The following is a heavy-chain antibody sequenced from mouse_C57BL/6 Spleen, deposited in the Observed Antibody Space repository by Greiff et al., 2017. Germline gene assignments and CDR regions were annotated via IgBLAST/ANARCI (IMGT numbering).Heavy chain of an antibody. CDR3: ASTPTTVVATDYAMDY. CDR1: GFTFSDYG. D-gene: IGHD1-1*01. Sequence: EVKLVESGGGLVKPGGSLKLSCAASGFTFSDYGMHWVRQAPEKGLEWVAYISSGSSTIYYADTVKGRFTISRDNAKNTLFLQMTSLRSEDTAMYYCASTPTTVVATDYAMDYCGQGTSVTVSS. CDR2: ISSGSSTI. V-gene: IGHV5-17*01. J-gene: IGHJ4*01.